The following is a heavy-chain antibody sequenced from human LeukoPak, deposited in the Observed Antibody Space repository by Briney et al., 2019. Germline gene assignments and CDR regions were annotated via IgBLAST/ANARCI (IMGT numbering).Heavy chain of an antibody. D-gene: IGHD6-19*01. CDR2: IYPGGSDT. CDR3: ARHPGYTSGWPFDY. J-gene: IGHJ4*02. V-gene: IGHV5-51*07. CDR1: GYTFTSHW. Sequence: GESLKISCKGSGYTFTSHWIGWVHQMPGKGLEWMGIIYPGGSDTRYSPSFQGQVTISADKSVSTAYLQWSSLKASDTAMYYCARHPGYTSGWPFDYWGQGTLVTVSP.